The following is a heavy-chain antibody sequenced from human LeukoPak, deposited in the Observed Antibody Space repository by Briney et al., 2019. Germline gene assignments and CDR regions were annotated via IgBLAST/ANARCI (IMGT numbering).Heavy chain of an antibody. J-gene: IGHJ3*02. CDR3: ARSLYYYGSDSFDI. Sequence: SETLSLTCTVSDGSISSYYWNWIRQPPGKGLEWIGYIYYSWSTNYNPSLKSRVTISVDTSKNQFSLKLSSVTAADTAVYYCARSLYYYGSDSFDIWGQGTMVSVSS. CDR2: IYYSWST. V-gene: IGHV4-59*01. D-gene: IGHD3-10*01. CDR1: DGSISSYY.